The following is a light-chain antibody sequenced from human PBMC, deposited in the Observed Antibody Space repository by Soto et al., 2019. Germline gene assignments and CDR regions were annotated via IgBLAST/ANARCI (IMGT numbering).Light chain of an antibody. Sequence: EIVLTQSPGTLSLSPGERPTLSCRASQSVSSSYLGWYQQKPGQAPRLLIYGASTRATCIPDRFSGSGSGTDFTLTISRLVPEDFAVYYCQQYGGSSLYTFGQGTKLEIK. V-gene: IGKV3-20*01. CDR1: QSVSSSY. CDR3: QQYGGSSLYT. CDR2: GAS. J-gene: IGKJ2*01.